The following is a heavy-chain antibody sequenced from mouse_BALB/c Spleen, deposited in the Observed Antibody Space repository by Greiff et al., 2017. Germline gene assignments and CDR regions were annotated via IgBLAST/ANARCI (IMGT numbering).Heavy chain of an antibody. CDR2: INSDGGST. D-gene: IGHD4-1*01. J-gene: IGHJ3*01. CDR3: ARQGELGPFAY. V-gene: IGHV5-2*01. Sequence: EVKVVESGGGLVRPGESLKLSCESNEYEFPSHDMSWVRKTPEKRLELVAAINSDGGSTYYPDTMERRFIISRDNTKKTLYLQMSSLRSEDTALYYCARQGELGPFAYWGQGTLVTVSA. CDR1: EYEFPSHD.